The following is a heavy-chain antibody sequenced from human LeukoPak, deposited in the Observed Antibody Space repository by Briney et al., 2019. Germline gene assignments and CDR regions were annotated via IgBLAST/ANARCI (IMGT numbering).Heavy chain of an antibody. Sequence: GGSLRLSCAASGFTFSSYGMSWVRQAPGKGLEWVSAISGSGGSTYYADSVKGRFTISRDNSKNTLYLQMNSLRAEDTAVYYCARVRARVDYYYYYMDVWGKGTTVTISS. CDR2: ISGSGGST. CDR3: ARVRARVDYYYYYMDV. V-gene: IGHV3-23*01. D-gene: IGHD2-15*01. J-gene: IGHJ6*03. CDR1: GFTFSSYG.